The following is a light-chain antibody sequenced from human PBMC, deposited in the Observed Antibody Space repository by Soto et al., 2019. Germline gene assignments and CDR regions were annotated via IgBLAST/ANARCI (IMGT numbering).Light chain of an antibody. V-gene: IGLV2-8*01. J-gene: IGLJ1*01. CDR1: SSDVGGYNY. CDR2: EVT. Sequence: QSVLTQSPSASGSPGQSVTISCIGTSSDVGGYNYVSWYQHHPGKAPKLIIYEVTKRPSGVPDRFSGSRSGTTASLTVSGLQAEDEADCYCGSYAGGNTFVFGTGTKVTVL. CDR3: GSYAGGNTFV.